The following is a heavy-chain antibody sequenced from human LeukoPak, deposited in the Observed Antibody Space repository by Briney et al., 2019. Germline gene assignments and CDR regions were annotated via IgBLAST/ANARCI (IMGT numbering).Heavy chain of an antibody. Sequence: PGGSLRLSCAASGFTFSSYAMHWVRQAPGKGLEWVAVISYDGSNKYYADSVKGRFTISRDNSKNTLYLQMNSLRAEDTAVYYCARDYGYSSSWYNIDYWGQGTLVTVSS. CDR2: ISYDGSNK. CDR1: GFTFSSYA. D-gene: IGHD6-13*01. J-gene: IGHJ4*02. V-gene: IGHV3-30*04. CDR3: ARDYGYSSSWYNIDY.